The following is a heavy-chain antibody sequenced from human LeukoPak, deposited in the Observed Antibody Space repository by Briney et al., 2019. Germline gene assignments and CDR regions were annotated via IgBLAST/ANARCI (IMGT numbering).Heavy chain of an antibody. CDR3: ARGYDILTGPDAFDI. V-gene: IGHV3-33*08. Sequence: GGSLRLSCAASGFTFSSREMNWVRQAPGKGLEWVAVIWYDGSNKYYADSVKGRFTISRDNSKNTLYLQMNSLRAEDTAVYYCARGYDILTGPDAFDIWGQGTMVTVSS. CDR1: GFTFSSRE. D-gene: IGHD3-9*01. J-gene: IGHJ3*02. CDR2: IWYDGSNK.